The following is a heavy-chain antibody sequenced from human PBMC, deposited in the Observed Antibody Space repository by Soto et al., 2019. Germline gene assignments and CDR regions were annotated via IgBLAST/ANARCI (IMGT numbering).Heavy chain of an antibody. CDR3: ARHIAGNRDY. D-gene: IGHD5-12*01. J-gene: IGHJ4*02. V-gene: IGHV3-74*01. CDR1: GFTFSSYW. CDR2: INSDGSST. Sequence: EVQLVESGGGLVQPGGSLRLSCAASGFTFSSYWMHWVRQAPGKGLVWVSRINSDGSSTYHADSVKGRFTTSRDNATTTLNLQLNSQIPEDTAVYYCARHIAGNRDYWGQGTLVTVSS.